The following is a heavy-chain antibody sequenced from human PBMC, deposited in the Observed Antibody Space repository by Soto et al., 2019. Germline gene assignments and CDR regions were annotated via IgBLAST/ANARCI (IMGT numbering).Heavy chain of an antibody. Sequence: ASVKVSCKASGYTFTSYAMHWVRQAPGQRLEWMGWINAGNGNTKYSQKFQGRVTITRDTSASTAYMELSSLRSEDTAVYYCASRGIAARPFDYWRQGTLVTVSS. V-gene: IGHV1-3*01. CDR1: GYTFTSYA. CDR2: INAGNGNT. CDR3: ASRGIAARPFDY. J-gene: IGHJ4*02. D-gene: IGHD6-6*01.